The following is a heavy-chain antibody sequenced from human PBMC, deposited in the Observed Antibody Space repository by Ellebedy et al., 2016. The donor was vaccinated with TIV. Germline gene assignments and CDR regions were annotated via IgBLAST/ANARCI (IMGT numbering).Heavy chain of an antibody. D-gene: IGHD7-27*01. V-gene: IGHV3-21*01. Sequence: GESLKISXAASGFTFSSYSMNWVRQAPGKGLEWVSSISSSSSYIYYADSVKGRFTISRDNSKNTLYLQMNSLRAEDTAVYYCARVYPSGAVDYWGQGTLVTVSS. CDR2: ISSSSSYI. CDR1: GFTFSSYS. CDR3: ARVYPSGAVDY. J-gene: IGHJ4*02.